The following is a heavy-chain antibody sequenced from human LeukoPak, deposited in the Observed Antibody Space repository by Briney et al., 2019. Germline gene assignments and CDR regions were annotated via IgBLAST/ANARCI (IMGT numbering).Heavy chain of an antibody. V-gene: IGHV4-34*01. D-gene: IGHD4/OR15-4a*01. Sequence: SETLSLTCAVYGVSFSGYYWSWIRQPPGKGLEWIGEINHSGSTNYNPSLKSRVTISEDTSKNQFSLKLSSVTAADTAVYYCARSQGALLVYWGQGTLVTVSS. CDR3: ARSQGALLVY. CDR1: GVSFSGYY. J-gene: IGHJ4*02. CDR2: INHSGST.